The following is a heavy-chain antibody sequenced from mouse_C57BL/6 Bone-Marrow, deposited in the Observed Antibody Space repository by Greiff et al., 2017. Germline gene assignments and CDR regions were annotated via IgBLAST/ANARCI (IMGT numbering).Heavy chain of an antibody. CDR3: TTGGNYGGNYFDY. Sequence: VQLKESGAELVRPGASVKLSCTASGFNIKDDYMHWVKQRPEQGLEWIGWIDPENGDTEYASKFQGKATITADTSSNTDYLELRSLTSEDTAVYYCTTGGNYGGNYFDYGGQGTTLTVSS. J-gene: IGHJ2*01. D-gene: IGHD2-1*01. CDR1: GFNIKDDY. CDR2: IDPENGDT. V-gene: IGHV14-4*01.